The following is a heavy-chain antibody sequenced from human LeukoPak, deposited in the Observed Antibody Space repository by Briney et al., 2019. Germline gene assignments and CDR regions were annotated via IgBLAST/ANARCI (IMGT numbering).Heavy chain of an antibody. CDR2: IFYSGST. D-gene: IGHD5-12*01. V-gene: IGHV4-39*02. Sequence: SETLSLTCTVSGGSISSSSYYWGWIRQPPGKGLEWIGSIFYSGSTYYNPSLKSRVTISVDTSKNQFSLKLSSVTAADTAVYYCARDSGYDKVGIRFDPWGQGTLVTVSS. J-gene: IGHJ5*02. CDR3: ARDSGYDKVGIRFDP. CDR1: GGSISSSSYY.